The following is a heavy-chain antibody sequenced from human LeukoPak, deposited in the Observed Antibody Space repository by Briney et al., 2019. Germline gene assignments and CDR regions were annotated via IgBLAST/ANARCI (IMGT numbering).Heavy chain of an antibody. CDR1: GFTFNSYG. V-gene: IGHV3-30*02. D-gene: IGHD2-21*02. CDR2: IRYDGSQK. J-gene: IGHJ4*02. CDR3: AKDGVDHSVTGDYFDY. Sequence: GGSLRLSCAAFGFTFNSYGMHWIRQAPGKGLEWVTSIRYDGSQKNYADSVKGRFTISRDNSKNTLYLQMNSLRPEDTAVYYCAKDGVDHSVTGDYFDYWGQGAVVTVSS.